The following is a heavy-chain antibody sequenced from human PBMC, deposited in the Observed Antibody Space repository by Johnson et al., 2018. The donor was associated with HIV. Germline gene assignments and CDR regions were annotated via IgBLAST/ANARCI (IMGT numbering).Heavy chain of an antibody. J-gene: IGHJ3*02. CDR3: ARDYGDYAHDAFDI. Sequence: QVQLVESGGGVVQPGRSLRLSCAASGFTFSSYAMHWVRQAPGKGLEWVAVISYDGSSKYYADSVKVRFTLSRDNSKNTLYLQMNRLKAEDTAVYYCARDYGDYAHDAFDIWGQGTMVTVSS. V-gene: IGHV3-30-3*01. CDR2: ISYDGSSK. CDR1: GFTFSSYA. D-gene: IGHD4-17*01.